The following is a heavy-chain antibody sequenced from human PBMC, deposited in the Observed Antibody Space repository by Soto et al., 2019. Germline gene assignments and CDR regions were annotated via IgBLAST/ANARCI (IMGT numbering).Heavy chain of an antibody. D-gene: IGHD2-15*01. V-gene: IGHV3-48*03. Sequence: EVQLVESGGGLVQIGGSLRLSCAASGFSFSSDAMNWVRQAPGRGLEWVSYITSSSSVIYYADSVKGRFTISRDNSKNSLFLQMNSLRAEDTAIYYCARGAAVDYWGQGTQVTVSS. CDR1: GFSFSSDA. CDR2: ITSSSSVI. J-gene: IGHJ4*02. CDR3: ARGAAVDY.